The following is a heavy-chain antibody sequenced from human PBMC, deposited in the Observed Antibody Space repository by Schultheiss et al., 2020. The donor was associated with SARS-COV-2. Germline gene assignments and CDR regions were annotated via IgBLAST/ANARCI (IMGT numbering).Heavy chain of an antibody. J-gene: IGHJ4*02. V-gene: IGHV3-9*01. CDR2: ISWNSANI. Sequence: GGSLRLSCAASGFTFDDYAMHWVRQAPGKGLEWVSGISWNSANIGYADSVKGRFSISRDNAKNSLYLQMNSLRAEDTALYYCARDLKSYYDSSVYEQWGQGTLVTVSS. D-gene: IGHD3-22*01. CDR3: ARDLKSYYDSSVYEQ. CDR1: GFTFDDYA.